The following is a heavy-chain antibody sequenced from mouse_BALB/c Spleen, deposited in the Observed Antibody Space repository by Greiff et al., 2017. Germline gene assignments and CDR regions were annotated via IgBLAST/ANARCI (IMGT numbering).Heavy chain of an antibody. J-gene: IGHJ4*01. CDR3: ARHGNYGAMDY. CDR1: GFTFSSYA. CDR2: ISSGGST. Sequence: EVKVVESGGGLVKPGGSLKLSCAASGFTFSSYAMSWVRQTPEKRLEWVASISSGGSTYYPDSVKGRFTISRDNARNILYLQMSSLRSEDTAMYYCARHGNYGAMDYWGQGTSVTVSS. V-gene: IGHV5-6-5*01. D-gene: IGHD2-1*01.